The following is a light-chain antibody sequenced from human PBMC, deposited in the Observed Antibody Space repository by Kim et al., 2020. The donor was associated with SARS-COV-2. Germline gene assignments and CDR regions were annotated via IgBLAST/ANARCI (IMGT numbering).Light chain of an antibody. CDR1: QGISSY. CDR2: AAS. Sequence: IQLTQSPSSLSASVGDRVTITCRASQGISSYLAWYQQKPGKAPKLLMSAASTLQSGVPSRFSGSGSGTDFTLTISSLQPEDFATYYCQQFNSYPLTFGGVTKVDIK. J-gene: IGKJ4*01. V-gene: IGKV1-9*01. CDR3: QQFNSYPLT.